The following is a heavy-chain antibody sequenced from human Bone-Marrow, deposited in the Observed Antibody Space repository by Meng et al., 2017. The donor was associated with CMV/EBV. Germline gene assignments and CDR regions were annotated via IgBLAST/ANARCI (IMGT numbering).Heavy chain of an antibody. Sequence: KASGGTCSSYAISWVRQAPGQGLEWMGGIIPIFGTANYAQKFQGRVTITTDESTSTAYMELSSLRSEDTAVYYCARETRQYSNWFDPWGQGTLVTVSS. CDR1: GGTCSSYA. V-gene: IGHV1-69*05. J-gene: IGHJ5*02. D-gene: IGHD2/OR15-2a*01. CDR2: IIPIFGTA. CDR3: ARETRQYSNWFDP.